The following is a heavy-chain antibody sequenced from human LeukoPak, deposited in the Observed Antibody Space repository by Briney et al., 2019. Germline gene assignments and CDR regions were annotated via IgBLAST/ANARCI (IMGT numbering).Heavy chain of an antibody. Sequence: SETLSLTCTVSGGSISSYYWSWIRQPPGKGLEWIGYIYYSGSTNYNPSLKSRVTISVDTSKNQFSLKLSSVTAADTAVYYCARSTGYSSGWCGGSPRFDYWGQGTLVTVSS. J-gene: IGHJ4*02. CDR3: ARSTGYSSGWCGGSPRFDY. CDR1: GGSISSYY. CDR2: IYYSGST. D-gene: IGHD6-19*01. V-gene: IGHV4-59*08.